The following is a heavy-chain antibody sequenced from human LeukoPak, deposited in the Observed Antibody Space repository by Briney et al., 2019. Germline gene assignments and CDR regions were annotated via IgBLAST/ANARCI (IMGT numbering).Heavy chain of an antibody. Sequence: GGSLRLSCAASGFTFSSYGMSWVRQAPGKGLVWVSRINSDGSRTDYVDSAKGRFTISRDNAKNTMFLQMNGLRADDTAVYYCARGNFYSGSGSSPLDYWGQGTLVTVSS. V-gene: IGHV3-74*01. CDR2: INSDGSRT. D-gene: IGHD3-10*01. CDR3: ARGNFYSGSGSSPLDY. CDR1: GFTFSSYG. J-gene: IGHJ4*02.